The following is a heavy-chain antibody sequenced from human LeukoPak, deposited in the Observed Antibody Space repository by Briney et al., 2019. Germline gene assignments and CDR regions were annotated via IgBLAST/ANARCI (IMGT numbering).Heavy chain of an antibody. D-gene: IGHD6-13*01. Sequence: PGGSLRLSCAASGFSLSTYEMNWVRQAPGKGLEWVSYISSSGRTMYHADSVKGRFTISRDNAKNSLYLQMNSLRAEDTAVYYCARVTAAGGRAFDIWGQGTMVTVSS. CDR1: GFSLSTYE. V-gene: IGHV3-48*03. CDR2: ISSSGRTM. CDR3: ARVTAAGGRAFDI. J-gene: IGHJ3*02.